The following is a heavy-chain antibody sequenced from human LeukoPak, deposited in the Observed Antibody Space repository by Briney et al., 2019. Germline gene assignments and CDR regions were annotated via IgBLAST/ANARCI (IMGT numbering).Heavy chain of an antibody. D-gene: IGHD3-10*01. Sequence: SETLSLTCTVSGGSISSYYWSWIRQPPGKGLEWIGYIYYSGSTNYNPSLKSRVTISVDTSKNQFSLKLSSVTAADTAVYYCAGRVRGVISLYYYYGMDVWGQGTTVTVSS. V-gene: IGHV4-59*08. CDR3: AGRVRGVISLYYYYGMDV. CDR2: IYYSGST. CDR1: GGSISSYY. J-gene: IGHJ6*02.